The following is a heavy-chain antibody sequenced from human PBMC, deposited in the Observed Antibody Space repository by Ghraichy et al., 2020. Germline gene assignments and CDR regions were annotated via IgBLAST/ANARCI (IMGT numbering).Heavy chain of an antibody. V-gene: IGHV3-48*01. CDR2: ITSSSSTI. CDR3: ASPRYCTHDVCWNNFDY. CDR1: GFTFSSYG. J-gene: IGHJ4*02. D-gene: IGHD2-8*01. Sequence: GGSLRLSCAASGFTFSSYGMSWVRQAPGKGLEWVSYITSSSSTIYYADSVKGRFTISRDNVKNSLYLQMNSLRAEDTAVYYCASPRYCTHDVCWNNFDYWGQGTLVTVSS.